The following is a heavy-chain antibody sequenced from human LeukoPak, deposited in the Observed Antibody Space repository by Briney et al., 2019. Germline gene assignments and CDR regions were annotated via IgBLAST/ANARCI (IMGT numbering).Heavy chain of an antibody. V-gene: IGHV3-21*01. CDR1: GFTFSSYA. D-gene: IGHD5-24*01. J-gene: IGHJ3*02. Sequence: GGSLRLSCAASGFTFSSYAMNCVRQAPGNGLEWVSSISSSSSYIYYADSVKGRFTISRDNAKNSLYLQMNSLRAEDTAVYYCAREGPEMATPDAFDIWGQGTMVTVSS. CDR3: AREGPEMATPDAFDI. CDR2: ISSSSSYI.